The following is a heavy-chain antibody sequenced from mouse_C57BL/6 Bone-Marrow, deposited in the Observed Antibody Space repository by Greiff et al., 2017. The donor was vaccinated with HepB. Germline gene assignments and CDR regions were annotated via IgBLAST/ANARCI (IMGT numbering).Heavy chain of an antibody. Sequence: QVQLKESGAELVRPGASVTLSCKASGYTFTDYDMHWVKQTPVHGLEWIGAIDPETGGTDYNQKFKGKAILTADKSSSTAYMELRSLTSEDSAVYFCATYGVPYYYAMDYWGQGTSVTVSS. J-gene: IGHJ4*01. D-gene: IGHD1-2*01. CDR1: GYTFTDYD. CDR2: IDPETGGT. CDR3: ATYGVPYYYAMDY. V-gene: IGHV1-15*01.